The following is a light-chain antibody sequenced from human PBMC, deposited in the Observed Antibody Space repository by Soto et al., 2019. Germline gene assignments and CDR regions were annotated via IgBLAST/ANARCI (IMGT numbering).Light chain of an antibody. V-gene: IGKV3-15*01. Sequence: IVMTQSPVTLSMSPGERATLSCRAGESVSSNLAWYQQKPGQAPRLLIYGASTRATGIPARFTGSGSGTEFTLTISSLQFDDSAVYYCQQYRTFSQGTKVDIK. CDR2: GAS. CDR1: ESVSSN. CDR3: QQYRT. J-gene: IGKJ1*01.